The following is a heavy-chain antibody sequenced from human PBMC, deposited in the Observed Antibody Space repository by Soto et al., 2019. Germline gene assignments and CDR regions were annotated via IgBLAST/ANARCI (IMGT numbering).Heavy chain of an antibody. CDR1: GYTFTSYD. CDR3: ARDLDSSSSNWFDP. V-gene: IGHV1-2*02. Sequence: GASVKVSCKASGYTFTSYDINWVRQATGQGLEWMGWMNPNSGGTNYAQKFQGRVTMTRDTSISTAYMELSRLRSDDTAVYYCARDLDSSSSNWFDPWGQGTLVTVSS. CDR2: MNPNSGGT. D-gene: IGHD6-6*01. J-gene: IGHJ5*02.